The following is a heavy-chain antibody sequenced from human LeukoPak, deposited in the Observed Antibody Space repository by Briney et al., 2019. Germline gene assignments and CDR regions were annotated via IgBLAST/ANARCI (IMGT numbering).Heavy chain of an antibody. CDR2: IYSGGST. CDR1: GFTVSSNY. D-gene: IGHD3-22*01. J-gene: IGHJ3*01. CDR3: AREPIYYYDSSGYVDA. Sequence: PGGSLRLSCAASGFTVSSNYMSWVRQAPGKGLEWVSVIYSGGSTYYADSVKGRFTISRDNSKNTLYLQMNSLRAEDTAVYYCAREPIYYYDSSGYVDARGQGTMVTVSS. V-gene: IGHV3-66*02.